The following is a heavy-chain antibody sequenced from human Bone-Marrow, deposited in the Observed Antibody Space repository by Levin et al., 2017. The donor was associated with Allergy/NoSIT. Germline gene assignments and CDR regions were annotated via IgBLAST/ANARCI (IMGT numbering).Heavy chain of an antibody. D-gene: IGHD3-10*01. V-gene: IGHV4-31*02. CDR3: ARESVYYGSGSWIDC. J-gene: IGHJ4*02. CDR2: IYYPGNT. Sequence: ASETLSLTCTVSGESVSSSGFYWTWIRQYPGKGLEWIGHIYYPGNTSYNPSLKSRVSISDDRSKNQFSLKLDSVTAADTAVYYCARESVYYGSGSWIDCWGQGTLVTVSS. CDR1: GESVSSSGFY.